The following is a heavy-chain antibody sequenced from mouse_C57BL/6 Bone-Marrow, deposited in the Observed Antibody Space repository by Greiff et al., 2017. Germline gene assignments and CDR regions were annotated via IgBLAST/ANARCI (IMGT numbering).Heavy chain of an antibody. V-gene: IGHV5-6*03. CDR3: ASGYGSSYVWFAY. Sequence: EVKLMESGGGLVKPGGSLKLSCAASGFTFSSYGMSWVRQTPDKRLEWVATISSGGSYTYYPDSVKGRFTISRDNAKNTLYLQMSSLKSEDTAMYYCASGYGSSYVWFAYWGQGTLVTVSA. CDR2: ISSGGSYT. D-gene: IGHD1-1*01. J-gene: IGHJ3*01. CDR1: GFTFSSYG.